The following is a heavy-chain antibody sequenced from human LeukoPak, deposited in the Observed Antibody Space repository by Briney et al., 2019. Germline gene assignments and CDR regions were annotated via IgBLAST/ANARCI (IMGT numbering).Heavy chain of an antibody. Sequence: PGGSLRLSCAASGFTFSSYSMSWVRQAPGKGLEWVSSISSSGGNTYYPDSVKGRFTISRDNSKTTMYLQMNSLRAEDTAVYYCAKDRPTWPIDYWGQGTLVTVSS. D-gene: IGHD5-12*01. V-gene: IGHV3-23*01. CDR3: AKDRPTWPIDY. J-gene: IGHJ4*02. CDR2: ISSSGGNT. CDR1: GFTFSSYS.